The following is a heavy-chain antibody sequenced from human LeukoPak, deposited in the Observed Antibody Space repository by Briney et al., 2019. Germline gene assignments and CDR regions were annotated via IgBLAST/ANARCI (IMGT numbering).Heavy chain of an antibody. CDR3: AKDIGGSGIVATVDY. J-gene: IGHJ4*02. Sequence: GGSLRLSCAASGFTFSSYSMNWVRQAPGKGLEWVSYISSSSSTIYYADSVKGRFTISRDNAKNSLYLQMNRLRAEDTALYYCAKDIGGSGIVATVDYWGQGTLVTVSS. D-gene: IGHD5-12*01. V-gene: IGHV3-48*04. CDR2: ISSSSSTI. CDR1: GFTFSSYS.